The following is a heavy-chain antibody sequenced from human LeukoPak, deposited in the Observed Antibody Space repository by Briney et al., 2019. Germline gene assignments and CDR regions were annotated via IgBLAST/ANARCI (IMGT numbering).Heavy chain of an antibody. CDR3: ARKGGSRDY. CDR2: IDYSGST. V-gene: IGHV4-59*08. J-gene: IGHJ4*02. CDR1: GGSISSYY. D-gene: IGHD1-26*01. Sequence: PSETLSLTCTVSGGSISSYYWSWIRQPPGKGLEWIGYIDYSGSTNYNPSLKSRVTISADTSKNQFSLKLSSVTAADTAVYYCARKGGSRDYWGQGNLVTVSS.